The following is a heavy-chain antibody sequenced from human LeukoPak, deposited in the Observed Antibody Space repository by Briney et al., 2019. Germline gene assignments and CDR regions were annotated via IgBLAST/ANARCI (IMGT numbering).Heavy chain of an antibody. CDR3: ARVVRWVNSGSYYFDY. V-gene: IGHV4-59*01. J-gene: IGHJ4*02. Sequence: TSETLSLTCTVSGGSISSYYWSWIRQPPGKGLEWIGYIYYSGSTNYNPSLKSRVTISVDTSKNQFSLKLSSVTAADTAVYYCARVVRWVNSGSYYFDYWGQGTLVTVSS. CDR1: GGSISSYY. CDR2: IYYSGST. D-gene: IGHD1-26*01.